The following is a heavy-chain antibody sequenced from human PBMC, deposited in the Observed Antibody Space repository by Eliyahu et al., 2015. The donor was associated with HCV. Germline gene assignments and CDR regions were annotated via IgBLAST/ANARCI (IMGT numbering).Heavy chain of an antibody. V-gene: IGHV4-4*07. Sequence: QVQLQESGPGLVKPSETLSXTCTXXGGSISSYYWSWIRQPAGKGLXXIGRIYTSGSTNYNPSLKSRVTMSVDTSKNQFSLKLSSVTAADTAVYXCARDAPAVAGTRWFDPWGQGTLVTVSS. CDR1: GGSISSYY. J-gene: IGHJ5*02. D-gene: IGHD6-19*01. CDR3: ARDAPAVAGTRWFDP. CDR2: IYTSGST.